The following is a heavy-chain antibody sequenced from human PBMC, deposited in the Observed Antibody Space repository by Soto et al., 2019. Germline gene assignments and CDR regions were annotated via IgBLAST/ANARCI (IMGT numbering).Heavy chain of an antibody. CDR1: GFTFSDYY. CDR2: ISSSGSTI. CDR3: ATEMAQQLVPWIDH. J-gene: IGHJ5*02. D-gene: IGHD6-6*01. V-gene: IGHV3-11*01. Sequence: PGGSLRLSCAASGFTFSDYYMSWIRQAPGKGLEWGSYISSSGSTIYYADSVKGRFTISRDNAKNSLYLQMNSLRAEDTAVYYCATEMAQQLVPWIDHGGQGHLVIVSA.